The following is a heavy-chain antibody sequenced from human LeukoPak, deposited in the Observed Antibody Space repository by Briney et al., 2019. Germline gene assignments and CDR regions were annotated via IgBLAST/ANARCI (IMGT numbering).Heavy chain of an antibody. V-gene: IGHV4-38-2*02. Sequence: SETLSLTCTVSGYSISNGHYWGWIRQPPGKGLEWIGNIYHSGSTYYNPSLKSRVTISVDTSKNQFSLKLSSVTAADTAVYYCARELLSGDPSIGDWGQGTLVTVSS. CDR1: GYSISNGHY. CDR3: ARELLSGDPSIGD. CDR2: IYHSGST. D-gene: IGHD7-27*01. J-gene: IGHJ4*02.